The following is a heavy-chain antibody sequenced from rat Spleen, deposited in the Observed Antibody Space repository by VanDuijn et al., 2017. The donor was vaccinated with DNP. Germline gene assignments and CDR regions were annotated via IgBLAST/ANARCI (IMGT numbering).Heavy chain of an antibody. CDR3: ARKGPTSYVMDA. J-gene: IGHJ4*01. D-gene: IGHD1-10*01. CDR2: ISYSGST. CDR1: DYSITNNY. V-gene: IGHV3-1*01. Sequence: EVQLQESGPGLVKPSQSLSLTCSVTDYSITNNYWGWIRKFPGNKMEWMGYISYSGSTSYNPSLKSRISITRDTSKNQFFLQLNSVTTEDTATYYCARKGPTSYVMDAWGQGASVTVSS.